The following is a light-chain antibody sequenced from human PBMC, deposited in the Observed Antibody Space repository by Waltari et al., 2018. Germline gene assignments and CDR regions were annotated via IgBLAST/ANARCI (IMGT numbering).Light chain of an antibody. CDR3: QQYNTFPYS. V-gene: IGKV1-16*02. CDR1: KGISNY. CDR2: GAS. Sequence: DIQMTQSPSSLSASVGDRVTITCRASKGISNYLAWFQQKPGKAPKFLIYGASLLQSGVPSKFSGSGFGTDFTLTISSLQPEDFETDYCQQYNTFPYSFGQGTKLEIK. J-gene: IGKJ2*01.